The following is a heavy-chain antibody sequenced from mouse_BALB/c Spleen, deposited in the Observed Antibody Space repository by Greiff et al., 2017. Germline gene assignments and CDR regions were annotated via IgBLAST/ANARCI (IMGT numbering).Heavy chain of an antibody. CDR1: GFTFSSYA. Sequence: EVQRVESGGGLVKPGGSLKLSCAASGFTFSSYAMSWVRQTPEKRLEWVASISSGGSTYYPDSVKGRFTISRDNARNILYLQMSSLRSEDTAMYYCARGRSSYFDYWGQGTTLTVSS. CDR3: ARGRSSYFDY. V-gene: IGHV5-6-5*01. J-gene: IGHJ2*01. CDR2: ISSGGST.